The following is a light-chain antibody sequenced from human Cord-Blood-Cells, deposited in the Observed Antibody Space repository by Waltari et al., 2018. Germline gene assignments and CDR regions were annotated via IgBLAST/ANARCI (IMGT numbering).Light chain of an antibody. CDR1: SSDVGGYNY. J-gene: IGLJ2*01. V-gene: IGLV2-11*01. CDR3: CSYAGSYTLV. Sequence: QSALTQPRSVSGSPGQSVTISCTGTSSDVGGYNYAPWYQKHPGKAPKLMIYDFSKRPSGVPDRFSGSKSGNTASLTISGLQAEDEADYYCCSYAGSYTLVFGGGTKLTVL. CDR2: DFS.